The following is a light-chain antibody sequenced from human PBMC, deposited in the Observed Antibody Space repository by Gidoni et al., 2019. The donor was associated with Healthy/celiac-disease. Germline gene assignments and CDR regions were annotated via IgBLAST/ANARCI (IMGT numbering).Light chain of an antibody. CDR3: QQYNKYST. V-gene: IGKV1-5*03. CDR2: KAS. CDR1: QSISSW. Sequence: DIQMTQSPSTLSASVGDRVTITCRASQSISSWLAWYQQKPGKAPKLLIYKASSLESGVPSRVSGSGSGTEFTLTISSLQPDDFATYYCQQYNKYSTFGGXTKVEIK. J-gene: IGKJ4*01.